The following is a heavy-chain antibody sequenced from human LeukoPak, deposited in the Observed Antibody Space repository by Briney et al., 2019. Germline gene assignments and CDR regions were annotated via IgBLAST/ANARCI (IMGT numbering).Heavy chain of an antibody. Sequence: GGSLRLSCAASGFTFDDYGLSWVRQAPGKGLDWVAVISYDGSNKYYADSVKGRFTISRDNSKNTLYLQMNSLRAEDAAVYYCGKGLRSGYSGSDYWGQGTLVTVSS. CDR3: GKGLRSGYSGSDY. V-gene: IGHV3-30*18. D-gene: IGHD3-22*01. J-gene: IGHJ4*02. CDR2: ISYDGSNK. CDR1: GFTFDDYG.